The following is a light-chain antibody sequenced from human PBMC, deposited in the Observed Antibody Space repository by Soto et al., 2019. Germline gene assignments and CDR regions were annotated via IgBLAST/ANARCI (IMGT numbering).Light chain of an antibody. CDR1: SSNIGGNS. CDR3: GSWYSSLSAYV. CDR2: DDD. V-gene: IGLV1-51*01. J-gene: IGLJ1*01. Sequence: QYVMTQPPSVSAAPGQRVTISCSGSSSNIGGNSVSWYQQLPGTAPKLLIYDDDKRPSGIPDRFSGSKSGTSATLGITGFQTGDEADYYCGSWYSSLSAYVFGTGTKLTVL.